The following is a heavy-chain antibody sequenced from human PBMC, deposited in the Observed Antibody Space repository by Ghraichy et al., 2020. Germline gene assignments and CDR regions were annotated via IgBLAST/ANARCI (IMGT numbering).Heavy chain of an antibody. CDR3: ARWSWVDNDSGLYWYFDL. V-gene: IGHV3-66*01. CDR1: GFTVSSNY. Sequence: GGSLRLSCAASGFTVSSNYMSWVRQAPGKGLEWVSVIYSGGSTYYADSVKGRFTISRDNSKNTLYLQMNSLRAEDTAVYYCARWSWVDNDSGLYWYFDLWGRGTLVTVSS. J-gene: IGHJ2*01. D-gene: IGHD6-19*01. CDR2: IYSGGST.